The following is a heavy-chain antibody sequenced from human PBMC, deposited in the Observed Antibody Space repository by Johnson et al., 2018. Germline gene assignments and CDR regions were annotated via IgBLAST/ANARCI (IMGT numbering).Heavy chain of an antibody. J-gene: IGHJ6*03. CDR1: GFTFNNAW. V-gene: IGHV3-15*07. Sequence: VQLVQSGGGLVKPGGSLRLSCAASGFTFNNAWMTWVRQAPGQGLEWVGRYQSTTDGGTTDYALPAKGRFTISNDDSTVTLFLQMSSLKTEETAVYYCTTVSSSGYYPFSYYYMDVWGKGASVTVSS. CDR2: YQSTTDGGTT. D-gene: IGHD3-22*01. CDR3: TTVSSSGYYPFSYYYMDV.